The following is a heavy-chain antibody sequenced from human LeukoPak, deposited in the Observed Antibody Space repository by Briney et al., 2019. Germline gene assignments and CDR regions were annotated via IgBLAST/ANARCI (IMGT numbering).Heavy chain of an antibody. D-gene: IGHD2-8*01. V-gene: IGHV3-9*01. CDR1: GFTFDDYA. Sequence: GGSLGLSCAASGFTFDDYAMHWVRQAPGRGLEWVSSISWNSGSIDYADSVKGRFTISRDNAKNSLYLQMNSLRAEDTAFYYCAKDTRNGYCTNGVCFIFDYWGQGTLVTVSS. J-gene: IGHJ4*02. CDR2: ISWNSGSI. CDR3: AKDTRNGYCTNGVCFIFDY.